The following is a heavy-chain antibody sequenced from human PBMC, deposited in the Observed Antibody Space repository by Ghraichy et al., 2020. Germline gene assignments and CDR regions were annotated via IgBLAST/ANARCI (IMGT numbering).Heavy chain of an antibody. CDR1: GGTFSSYA. J-gene: IGHJ6*02. V-gene: IGHV1-69*13. CDR2: IIPIFGTA. CDR3: ASPLGESDGYYGMDV. Sequence: SVKVSCKASGGTFSSYAISWVRQAPGQGLEWMGGIIPIFGTANYAQKFQGRVTITADESTSTAYMELSSLRSEDTAVYYCASPLGESDGYYGMDVWGQGTTVTVSS. D-gene: IGHD3-10*01.